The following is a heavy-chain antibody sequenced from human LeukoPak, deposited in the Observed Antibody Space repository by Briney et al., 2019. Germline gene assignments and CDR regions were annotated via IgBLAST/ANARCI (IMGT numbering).Heavy chain of an antibody. CDR3: ARDTPYYYGSGSPIMDV. Sequence: GGSLRLSCAASESAFSSYGVNWGRQSPGKGLEGGSSISSSMSYIYYTDSVTGRFTISRDNAKNSLYLQMNSLRAEDTAVYYCARDTPYYYGSGSPIMDVWGQGTTVTVSS. V-gene: IGHV3-21*01. D-gene: IGHD3-10*01. CDR2: ISSSMSYI. J-gene: IGHJ6*02. CDR1: ESAFSSYG.